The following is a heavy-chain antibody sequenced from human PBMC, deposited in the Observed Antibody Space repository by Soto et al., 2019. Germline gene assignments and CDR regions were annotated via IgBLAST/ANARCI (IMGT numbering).Heavy chain of an antibody. V-gene: IGHV3-74*01. D-gene: IGHD6-19*01. J-gene: IGHJ4*02. Sequence: GGSLRLSCSASGFTFSSYWMHWVRQAPGQGLAWVSRIDTDGSSTSYADSVKGRFTISRDNAKNTLYLQMNSLRVEDMAVYHCAREVVSGWSGGWGQEXLVTVS. CDR2: IDTDGSST. CDR1: GFTFSSYW. CDR3: AREVVSGWSGG.